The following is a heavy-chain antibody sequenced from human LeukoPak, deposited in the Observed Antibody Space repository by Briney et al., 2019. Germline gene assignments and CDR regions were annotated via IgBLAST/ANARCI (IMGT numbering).Heavy chain of an antibody. CDR1: GFTFDDYA. CDR2: ISWNNSSI. Sequence: LTLTCAASGFTFDDYAKHWVRQPPAKGLELVSVISWNNSSIGYADSVKSRFTIFRVNAKNSLYPLMNSPVAEDTASYYYSKAAQWVAAHMD. J-gene: IGHJ6*03. D-gene: IGHD6-6*01. CDR3: SKAAQWVAAHMD. V-gene: IGHV3-9*01.